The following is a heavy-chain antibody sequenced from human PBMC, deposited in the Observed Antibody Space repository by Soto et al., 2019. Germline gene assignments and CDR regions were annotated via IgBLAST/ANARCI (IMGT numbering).Heavy chain of an antibody. CDR1: GGSFSGYY. D-gene: IGHD3-10*01. V-gene: IGHV4-34*01. CDR3: ARGQKPLQTPYGSGSYRPRRAINWFDP. J-gene: IGHJ5*02. Sequence: SETLSLTCAVYGGSFSGYYWSWIRQPPGKGLEWIGEINHSGSTNYNPSLKSRVTISVDTSKNQFSLKLSSVTAADTAVYYCARGQKPLQTPYGSGSYRPRRAINWFDPWGQGTLVTVSS. CDR2: INHSGST.